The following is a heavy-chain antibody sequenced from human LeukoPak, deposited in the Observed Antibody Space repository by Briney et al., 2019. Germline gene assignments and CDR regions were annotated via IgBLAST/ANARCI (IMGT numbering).Heavy chain of an antibody. Sequence: PGGSLRLSCAASGFTFSNAWMSWVRQAPGKGLEWVGRIKSKTDGGTTDYAAPVKGRFTISRDDSKNTLYLQMNSLKTEDTAVYYCTTDIEIAAADNNWFDPWGQGTLVTVSS. J-gene: IGHJ5*02. CDR2: IKSKTDGGTT. D-gene: IGHD6-13*01. CDR3: TTDIEIAAADNNWFDP. V-gene: IGHV3-15*01. CDR1: GFTFSNAW.